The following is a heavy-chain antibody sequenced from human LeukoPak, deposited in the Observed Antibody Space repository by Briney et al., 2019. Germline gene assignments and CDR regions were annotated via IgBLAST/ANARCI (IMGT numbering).Heavy chain of an antibody. CDR2: INLNTGAT. J-gene: IGHJ4*02. V-gene: IGHV1-2*02. CDR3: ARDRVGSGWPRPYYFEV. Sequence: GASVKVSCKASGYTLTGYYLHLVRQAPGQGLEWMGWINLNTGATHSAHKFRGRITMTRDTSISTAYMDLSRLRSDDTAVYYCARDRVGSGWPRPYYFEVWGQGTLVTVSS. D-gene: IGHD6-19*01. CDR1: GYTLTGYY.